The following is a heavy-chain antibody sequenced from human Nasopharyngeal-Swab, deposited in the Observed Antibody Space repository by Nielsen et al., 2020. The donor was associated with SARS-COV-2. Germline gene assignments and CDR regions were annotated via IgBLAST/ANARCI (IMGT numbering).Heavy chain of an antibody. CDR3: AKDLSSGWYGWFDP. D-gene: IGHD6-19*01. CDR2: ISSSSSTI. CDR1: GFTFSSYS. V-gene: IGHV3-48*04. J-gene: IGHJ5*02. Sequence: GESLKISCAASGFTFSSYSMNWVHQAPGKGLEWVSYISSSSSTIYYADSVKGRFTISRDNAKNSLYLQMNSLRAEDTALYYCAKDLSSGWYGWFDPWGQGTLVTVSS.